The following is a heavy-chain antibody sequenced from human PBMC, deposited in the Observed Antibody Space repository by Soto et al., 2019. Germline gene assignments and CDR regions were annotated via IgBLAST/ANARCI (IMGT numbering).Heavy chain of an antibody. CDR1: GGSISSSSYY. J-gene: IGHJ5*02. Sequence: QLQLQESGPGLVKPSETLSLTCTVSGGSISSSSYYWGWIRQPPGKGLEWIGSIYYSGSTYYNPSLKSRVTISVDTSKNQFSLKLSSVTAADTAVYYCARSPMVRGSIEGWFDPWGQGTLVTVSS. CDR2: IYYSGST. CDR3: ARSPMVRGSIEGWFDP. V-gene: IGHV4-39*01. D-gene: IGHD3-10*01.